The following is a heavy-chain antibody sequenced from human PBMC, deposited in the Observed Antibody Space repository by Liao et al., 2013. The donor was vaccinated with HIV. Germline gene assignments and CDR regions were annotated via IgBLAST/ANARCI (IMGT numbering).Heavy chain of an antibody. D-gene: IGHD3-22*01. CDR1: GGSISSTSYY. Sequence: QLQLQESGPGLVKPSETLSLSCTVSGGSISSTSYYWGWIRQPPGKGLEWIGSRYYSGRTYNNPSLKSRVTISIDTSKNQFSLKVTSVTAADTAVYYCARDLSYYDSSGYLPRGALYIWAEGTLVTVSS. J-gene: IGHJ3*02. V-gene: IGHV4-39*07. CDR2: RYYSGRT. CDR3: ARDLSYYDSSGYLPRGALYI.